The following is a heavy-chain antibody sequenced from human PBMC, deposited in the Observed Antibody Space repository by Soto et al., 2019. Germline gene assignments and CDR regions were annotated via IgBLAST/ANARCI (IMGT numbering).Heavy chain of an antibody. J-gene: IGHJ4*02. CDR3: AKALWFGESSHYFDY. D-gene: IGHD3-10*01. Sequence: EVQLLESGGGLVQVGGSLRLSCVVSGFGFDSYAMSWVRQAPGKGLEWVSGIGSSGGAIVYADSVRGRFTISRDNSRNALYLHMNSLRAGDTAVYYCAKALWFGESSHYFDYWGQGTLVTVSS. CDR2: IGSSGGAI. V-gene: IGHV3-23*01. CDR1: GFGFDSYA.